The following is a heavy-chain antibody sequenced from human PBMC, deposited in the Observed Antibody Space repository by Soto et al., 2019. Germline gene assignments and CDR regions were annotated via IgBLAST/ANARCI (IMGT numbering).Heavy chain of an antibody. CDR1: GGSISSYY. CDR3: ARTITRAAAGKGGALNWFDP. D-gene: IGHD6-13*01. Sequence: PSETLSLTCTVSGGSISSYYWSWIRQPPGKGLEWIGYIYYSGSTNYNPSLKSRVTISVDTSKNQFSLKLSSVTAADTAVYYCARTITRAAAGKGGALNWFDPWGQGTLVTVSS. V-gene: IGHV4-59*01. CDR2: IYYSGST. J-gene: IGHJ5*02.